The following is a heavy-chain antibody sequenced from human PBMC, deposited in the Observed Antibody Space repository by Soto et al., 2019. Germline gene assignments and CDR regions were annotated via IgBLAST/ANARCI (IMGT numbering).Heavy chain of an antibody. J-gene: IGHJ4*02. CDR2: ISSSGSTI. D-gene: IGHD3-10*01. CDR3: ARDSGGYLDY. V-gene: IGHV3-48*03. Sequence: GGSLRLSCAASGFTFISYEMNWVRQAPGKGLEWVSYISSSGSTIYYADSVKGRFTISRDNAKNSLYLQMNSLRAEDTAVYYCARDSGGYLDYWGQGTLVTVSS. CDR1: GFTFISYE.